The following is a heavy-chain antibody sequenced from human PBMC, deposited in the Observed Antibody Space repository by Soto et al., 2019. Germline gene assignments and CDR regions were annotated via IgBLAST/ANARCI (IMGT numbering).Heavy chain of an antibody. CDR1: GGTFNNYA. D-gene: IGHD5-12*01. CDR2: IIPTIGRA. V-gene: IGHV1-69*01. J-gene: IGHJ4*02. CDR3: ARGGVDGVATSAFDY. Sequence: QVQLVQSGAEVKKPGSSVKVSCKASGGTFNNYAISWVRQAPGQGLEWMGGIIPTIGRADYAPKVQGRLAISADESTGTTFMELSSLRSEDTALYYCARGGVDGVATSAFDYWGQGTLVTVSS.